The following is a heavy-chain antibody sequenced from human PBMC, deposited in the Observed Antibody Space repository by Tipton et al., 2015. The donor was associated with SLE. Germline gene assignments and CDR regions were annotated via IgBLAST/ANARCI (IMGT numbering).Heavy chain of an antibody. CDR2: IHYSGST. CDR1: GGSIRSDDYY. J-gene: IGHJ4*02. CDR3: ARSPRGGGYYPYYFDY. D-gene: IGHD3-3*01. Sequence: TLSLTCTVSGGSIRSDDYYWTWIRQHPGKGLEWIGSIHYSGSTYDNPSFKSRVTISVDTSKNQFSLKLSSVTAADTAVYYCARSPRGGGYYPYYFDYWGQGTLVTVSS. V-gene: IGHV4-39*07.